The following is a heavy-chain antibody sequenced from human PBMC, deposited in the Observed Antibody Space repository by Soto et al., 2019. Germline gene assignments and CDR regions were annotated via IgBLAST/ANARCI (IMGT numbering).Heavy chain of an antibody. J-gene: IGHJ6*02. V-gene: IGHV1-18*01. D-gene: IGHD3-22*01. CDR2: ISGYNGNT. CDR3: ARDSYYDSSGYRDYYYGMDV. CDR1: GYTFSSYG. Sequence: QVQLVQSGAEVKKPGASVKVSCKASGYTFSSYGISWVRQAPGQGLEWMVWISGYNGNTNYAQKLQGRVTMTTDTSTSTAYMELRSLRSDDTAVYYCARDSYYDSSGYRDYYYGMDVWGQGTTVTVSS.